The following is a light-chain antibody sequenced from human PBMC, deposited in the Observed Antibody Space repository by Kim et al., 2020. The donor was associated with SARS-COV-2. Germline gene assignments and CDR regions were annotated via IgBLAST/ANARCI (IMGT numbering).Light chain of an antibody. CDR1: QGISSW. CDR3: QQYDSYPLT. CDR2: AAS. J-gene: IGKJ1*01. V-gene: IGKV1D-16*01. Sequence: DIQMTQSPSSLSASVGDRITITCQASQGISSWLAWYQQKPEKAPKCLIYAASILQSGVPSRYSGSGSGTDFSLTISNLQPEDIATYYCQQYDSYPLTFGQGTKVEIK.